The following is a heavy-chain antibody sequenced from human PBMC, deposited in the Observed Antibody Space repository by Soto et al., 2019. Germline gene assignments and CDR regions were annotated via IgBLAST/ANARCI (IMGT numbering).Heavy chain of an antibody. CDR3: ASGGALIWFGELGVMDV. D-gene: IGHD3-10*01. CDR1: GGSISSGGYY. J-gene: IGHJ6*02. Sequence: PSETLSLTCTVSGGSISSGGYYWSWIRQHPGKGLEWIGYIYYSGSTYYNPSLKSRVTISVDTSKNQFSLELSSVTAADTAVYYCASGGALIWFGELGVMDVWGQGTTVTVSS. CDR2: IYYSGST. V-gene: IGHV4-31*03.